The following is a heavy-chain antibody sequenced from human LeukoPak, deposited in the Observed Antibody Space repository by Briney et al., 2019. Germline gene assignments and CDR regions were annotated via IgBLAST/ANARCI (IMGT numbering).Heavy chain of an antibody. CDR3: ARETYYYDSSGYFPMDV. CDR2: ISSSSSYI. J-gene: IGHJ6*03. Sequence: PGGSLRLSCAASGFTFSSYSMNWVRQAPGKGLEWVSSISSSSSYIYYADSVKGRFTISRDNAKNSLYPQMNSLRAEDTAVYYCARETYYYDSSGYFPMDVWGKGTTVTVSS. D-gene: IGHD3-22*01. V-gene: IGHV3-21*01. CDR1: GFTFSSYS.